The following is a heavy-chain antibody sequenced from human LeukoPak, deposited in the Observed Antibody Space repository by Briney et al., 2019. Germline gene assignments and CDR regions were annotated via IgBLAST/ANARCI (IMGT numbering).Heavy chain of an antibody. D-gene: IGHD6-6*01. CDR2: ISAYNGNT. CDR1: GYTFTIYG. V-gene: IGHV1-18*01. J-gene: IGHJ6*03. CDR3: ASSSSLFYYMDV. Sequence: ASLKVSSMASGYTFTIYGISWVRQAPGQGLEWMGWISAYNGNTNYAQKLQGRVTMTTDTSTSTAYTELRSLRSDDTAVYYCASSSSLFYYMDVWGKGTTVTVSS.